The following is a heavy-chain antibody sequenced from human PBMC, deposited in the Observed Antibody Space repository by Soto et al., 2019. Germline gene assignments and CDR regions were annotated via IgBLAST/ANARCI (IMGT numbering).Heavy chain of an antibody. D-gene: IGHD3-10*01. J-gene: IGHJ6*02. V-gene: IGHV4-30-4*01. Sequence: PSETLSLTCTVSGGSISSGDYYWSWIRQPPGKGLEWIGYIYYSGSTYYNPSLKSRVTISVDTSKNQFSLKLSSVTAADTAVYYCARDVLVRGVIAYYYGMDVWGQGTTVTVSS. CDR2: IYYSGST. CDR1: GGSISSGDYY. CDR3: ARDVLVRGVIAYYYGMDV.